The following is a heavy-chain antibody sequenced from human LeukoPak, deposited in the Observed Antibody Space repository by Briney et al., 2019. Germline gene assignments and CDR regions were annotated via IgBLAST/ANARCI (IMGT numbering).Heavy chain of an antibody. D-gene: IGHD5/OR15-5a*01. J-gene: IGHJ5*02. CDR2: IKPDGSEK. V-gene: IGHV3-7*01. Sequence: GGSLRLSCAASGFTFRNYWMSWVRQAPGKGLEWVAHIKPDGSEKNYVDSVKGRFTLFRDDAKNSVYLQMNSLRVEDTAVYYCARDSVTGGPWGQGTPVIVSS. CDR1: GFTFRNYW. CDR3: ARDSVTGGP.